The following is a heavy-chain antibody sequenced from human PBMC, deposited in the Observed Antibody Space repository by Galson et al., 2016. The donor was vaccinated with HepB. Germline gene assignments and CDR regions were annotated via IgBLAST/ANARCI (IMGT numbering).Heavy chain of an antibody. CDR3: ARISAIEKASIWAAPRPRYYYYYHMDV. J-gene: IGHJ6*02. Sequence: PALVKPTQTLTLTCAVSGFSLTNGRMGVSWLRRPPGKALEWLAHIFSHDERSFSTSLKSRHPTPKDPSKSQVVLTMANMAPVATATYFCARISAIEKASIWAAPRPRYYYYYHMDVWGQGTTVTVSS. D-gene: IGHD5-24*01. V-gene: IGHV2-26*01. CDR1: GFSLTNGRMG. CDR2: IFSHDER.